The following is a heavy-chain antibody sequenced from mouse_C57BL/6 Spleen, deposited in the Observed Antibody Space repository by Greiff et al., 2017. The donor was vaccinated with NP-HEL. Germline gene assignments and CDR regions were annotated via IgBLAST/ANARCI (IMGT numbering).Heavy chain of an antibody. Sequence: QVQLQQPGAELVKPGASVKLSCKASGYTFTSYWMQWVKQRPGQGLEWIGEIDPSDSYTNYNQKFKGKATLTVDTSSSTAYMQLSSLTSEDTAVYYCARWAHYGSSPYAMDYWGQGTSVTVSS. D-gene: IGHD1-1*01. J-gene: IGHJ4*01. CDR3: ARWAHYGSSPYAMDY. CDR2: IDPSDSYT. V-gene: IGHV1-50*01. CDR1: GYTFTSYW.